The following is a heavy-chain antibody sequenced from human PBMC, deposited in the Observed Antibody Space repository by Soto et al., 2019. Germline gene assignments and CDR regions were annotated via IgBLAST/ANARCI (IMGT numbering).Heavy chain of an antibody. CDR3: ARARGGYDGSAFDI. Sequence: GGSLRLSCAASGFTFSSYDMHWVRQATGKGLEWVSAIGTAGDTYYPGSVKGRFTISRENAKNSLYLQMNSLRAGDTAVYYCARARGGYDGSAFDIWGQGTMVTVSS. J-gene: IGHJ3*02. D-gene: IGHD5-12*01. V-gene: IGHV3-13*01. CDR2: IGTAGDT. CDR1: GFTFSSYD.